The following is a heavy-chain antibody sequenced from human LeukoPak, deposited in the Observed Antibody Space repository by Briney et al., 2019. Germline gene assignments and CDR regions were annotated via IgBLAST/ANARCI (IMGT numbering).Heavy chain of an antibody. D-gene: IGHD2/OR15-2a*01. V-gene: IGHV4-34*01. CDR3: ARDPRKSTYYFDY. CDR2: INHSGST. CDR1: GGSFSGYY. Sequence: PSETLSLTCAVYGGSFSGYYWSWIRQPPGKGLEWIGEINHSGSTNYNPSLKSRVTISVDTSKNQFSLKLSSVTAADTAVYYCARDPRKSTYYFDYWGQGALVTVSS. J-gene: IGHJ4*02.